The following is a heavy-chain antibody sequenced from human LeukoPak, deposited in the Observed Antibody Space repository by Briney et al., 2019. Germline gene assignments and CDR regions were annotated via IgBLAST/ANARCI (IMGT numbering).Heavy chain of an antibody. CDR2: IIPILGIA. D-gene: IGHD2-21*01. J-gene: IGHJ6*02. CDR1: GGTFSSYA. CDR3: AWPIVVNYYYYGMDV. Sequence: GASVKVSCKASGGTFSSYAISWVRQAPGQGLEWMGRIIPILGIANYAQKFQGRVTITADKSTSTAYMELSSLRSEDTAVYYCAWPIVVNYYYYGMDVWGQGTTVTVSS. V-gene: IGHV1-69*04.